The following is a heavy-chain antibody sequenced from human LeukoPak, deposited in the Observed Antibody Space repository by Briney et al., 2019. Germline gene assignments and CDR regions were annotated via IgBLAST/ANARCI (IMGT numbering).Heavy chain of an antibody. D-gene: IGHD3-3*01. Sequence: SVKVSCKASGGTFSSYAISWVRQAPGQGLEWMGGIIPIFGTANYAQKFQGRVTITTDESTSTAYMELSSLRSEDTAVYYCARLPSLRFLEWPPLYWGQGTLVTVSS. J-gene: IGHJ4*02. V-gene: IGHV1-69*05. CDR3: ARLPSLRFLEWPPLY. CDR1: GGTFSSYA. CDR2: IIPIFGTA.